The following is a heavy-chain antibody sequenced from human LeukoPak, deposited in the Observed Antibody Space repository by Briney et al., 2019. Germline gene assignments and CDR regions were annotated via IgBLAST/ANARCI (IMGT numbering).Heavy chain of an antibody. J-gene: IGHJ5*02. Sequence: PSETLSLTCTVSGGSISSGGYYWSWSRQHPGKGLEWIGYIYYSGSTYYNPSLKSRVTISVDTSKNQFSLKLSSVTAADTAVYYCARTYSYNYGDYAWFDPWGQGTLVTVSS. CDR3: ARTYSYNYGDYAWFDP. V-gene: IGHV4-31*03. D-gene: IGHD4-17*01. CDR2: IYYSGST. CDR1: GGSISSGGYY.